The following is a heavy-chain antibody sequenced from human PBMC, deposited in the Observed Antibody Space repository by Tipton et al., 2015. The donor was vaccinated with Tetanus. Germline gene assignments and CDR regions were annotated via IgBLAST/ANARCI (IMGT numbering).Heavy chain of an antibody. J-gene: IGHJ6*02. CDR1: GGTFGSYA. V-gene: IGHV1-69*06. CDR3: AGGPRHDPKTFYGMDR. CDR2: IIPFSDTI. Sequence: QLVQSGAEVKKPGSSVKVSCEASGGTFGSYAVNWVRQAPGQGPEWMGGIIPFSDTIEYSKKYQGRITITADRSSSPAYMELTSLRAEDPAVFCCAGGPRHDPKTFYGMDRWGQGTTVIVSS. D-gene: IGHD1-1*01.